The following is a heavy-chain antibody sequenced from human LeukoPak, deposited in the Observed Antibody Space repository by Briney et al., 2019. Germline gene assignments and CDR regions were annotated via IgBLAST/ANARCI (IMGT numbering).Heavy chain of an antibody. V-gene: IGHV3-30-3*01. CDR1: GFSFNSYA. CDR3: ASGPPFLKYFEY. D-gene: IGHD3-3*01. CDR2: ISYDGSNK. J-gene: IGHJ4*02. Sequence: GGSLRLSCAASGFSFNSYAMHWARQAPGKGLEWVAVISYDGSNKDYADSVKGRFTISRDDSNNALYLQMHSLRAEDTALYYCASGPPFLKYFEYWGQGTLVTVSS.